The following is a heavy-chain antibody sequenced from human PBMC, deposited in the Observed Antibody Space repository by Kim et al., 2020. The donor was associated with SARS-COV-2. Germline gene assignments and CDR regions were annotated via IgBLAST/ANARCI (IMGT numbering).Heavy chain of an antibody. Sequence: GGSLRLSCAASGFTFSSYGMHWVRQAPGKGLEWVAVIWYDGSNKYYAHSVKGRFTISRDNSKNTLYLQMNSLRAEDTAVYYCARDSGYDSSGYYVNWGQGTLVAGSS. CDR1: GFTFSSYG. CDR2: IWYDGSNK. CDR3: ARDSGYDSSGYYVN. J-gene: IGHJ4*02. D-gene: IGHD3-22*01. V-gene: IGHV3-33*08.